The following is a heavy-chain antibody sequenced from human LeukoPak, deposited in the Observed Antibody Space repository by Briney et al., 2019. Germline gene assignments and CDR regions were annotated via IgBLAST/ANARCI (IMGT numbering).Heavy chain of an antibody. CDR3: ARAVTMVRGVIRWFDP. CDR1: GYTFTGYY. CDR2: INPNSGGT. Sequence: ASVKVSCKASGYTFTGYYMHWVRQAPGQGLEWMGWINPNSGGTNYAQKFQGRVTMTTDTSTSTAYMELRSLRSDDTAVYYCARAVTMVRGVIRWFDPWGQGTLVTVSS. J-gene: IGHJ5*02. V-gene: IGHV1-2*02. D-gene: IGHD3-10*01.